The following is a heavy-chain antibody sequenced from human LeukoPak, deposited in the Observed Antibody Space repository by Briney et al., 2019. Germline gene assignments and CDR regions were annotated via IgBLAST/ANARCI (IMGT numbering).Heavy chain of an antibody. CDR2: ISSSSRTI. CDR1: GFTFSRYS. Sequence: QPGRSLRLFCVAAGFTFSRYSMHWVRQAPGKGLEWVSYISSSSRTIYYADSVKGRFTISRDNAKNSLYLQMNSLRDEDTAVYYCAREAYYGYSSGWLIDYWGQGTLVTVSS. V-gene: IGHV3-48*02. J-gene: IGHJ4*02. CDR3: AREAYYGYSSGWLIDY. D-gene: IGHD6-19*01.